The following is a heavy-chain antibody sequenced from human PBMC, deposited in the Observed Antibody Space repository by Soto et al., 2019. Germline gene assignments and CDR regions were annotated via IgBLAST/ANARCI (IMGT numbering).Heavy chain of an antibody. J-gene: IGHJ4*02. V-gene: IGHV4-34*01. D-gene: IGHD3-22*01. CDR1: GGSFSGYY. CDR3: ARERTRYYDSSGYYNY. CDR2: INHSGST. Sequence: SETLSLTCAVYGGSFSGYYWSWIRQPPGKGLEWIGEINHSGSTNYNPSLKSRVTISVDTSKNQFSLKLSSVTAADTAVYYCARERTRYYDSSGYYNYWGQGTLVTVSS.